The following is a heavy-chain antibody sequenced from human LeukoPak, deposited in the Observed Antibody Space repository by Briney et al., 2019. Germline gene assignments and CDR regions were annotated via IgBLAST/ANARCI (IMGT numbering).Heavy chain of an antibody. Sequence: SVKVSCKASGGTFSSYAISWVRQAPGQGLEWMGGIIPIFGTANYAQKFQGRITITADESTSTAYMELSSLRSEDTAVYYCARGNDYGDLYYFDYWGQGTLVTVSS. D-gene: IGHD4-17*01. V-gene: IGHV1-69*01. J-gene: IGHJ4*02. CDR2: IIPIFGTA. CDR1: GGTFSSYA. CDR3: ARGNDYGDLYYFDY.